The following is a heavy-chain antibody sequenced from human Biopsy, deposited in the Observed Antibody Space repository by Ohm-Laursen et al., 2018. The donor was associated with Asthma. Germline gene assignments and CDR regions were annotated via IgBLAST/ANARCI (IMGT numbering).Heavy chain of an antibody. CDR1: GFSFNSYG. V-gene: IGHV3-NL1*01. CDR3: ARGDSSGWSHYYFDY. CDR2: IYSGGTS. D-gene: IGHD3-22*01. Sequence: SLRLSCAASGFSFNSYGMHWVRQAPGKGLAWVSVIYSGGTSHTADSVRGRFTISRDFSKNTLHLQMHSLRVEDTAVYYCARGDSSGWSHYYFDYWGQGTLVTVSS. J-gene: IGHJ4*02.